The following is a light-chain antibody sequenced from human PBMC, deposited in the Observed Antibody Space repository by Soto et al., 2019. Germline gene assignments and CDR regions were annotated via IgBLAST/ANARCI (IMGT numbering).Light chain of an antibody. Sequence: VLSQSPGTLCLYPGHRAPLSCRARKTLDSTYLAWYQQKPRQAPRLLILDASNRATGIPDRFSGSGSGPYFTLTISRLEPEDFAVYYCHYYGGSPTFGGGTKVDIK. CDR3: HYYGGSPT. J-gene: IGKJ4*01. CDR1: KTLDSTY. V-gene: IGKV3-20*01. CDR2: DAS.